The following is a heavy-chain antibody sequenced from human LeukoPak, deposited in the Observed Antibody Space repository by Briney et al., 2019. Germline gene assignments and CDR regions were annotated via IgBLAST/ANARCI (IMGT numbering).Heavy chain of an antibody. Sequence: GGSLRLSCAASGFTFSSYDMNWVRQAPGKGLEWVAVIWYDGSNKYYADSVKGRFTISRDNSKNTLYLQMNSLRAEDTAVYYCATCRDGYNCPFDYWGQGTLVTVSS. D-gene: IGHD5-24*01. CDR3: ATCRDGYNCPFDY. V-gene: IGHV3-33*08. J-gene: IGHJ4*02. CDR1: GFTFSSYD. CDR2: IWYDGSNK.